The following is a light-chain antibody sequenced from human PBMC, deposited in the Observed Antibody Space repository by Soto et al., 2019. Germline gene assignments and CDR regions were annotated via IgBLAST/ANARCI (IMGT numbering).Light chain of an antibody. CDR3: QTYGKFWR. J-gene: IGKJ1*01. Sequence: KLSAGTVSLTQSERDTLSCRASQNVSSNLLVWYQQHPGQAPRLLIYGASSRATGIPDRFSGSGSGTDFSLTIRRLEPDDIAVYYGQTYGKFWRFGQGTKVDIK. CDR1: QNVSSNL. V-gene: IGKV3-20*01. CDR2: GAS.